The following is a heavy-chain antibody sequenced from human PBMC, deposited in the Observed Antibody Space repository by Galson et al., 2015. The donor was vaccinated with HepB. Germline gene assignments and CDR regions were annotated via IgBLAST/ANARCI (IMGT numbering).Heavy chain of an antibody. CDR3: ASGLLWFGELFSAFDI. CDR1: GFTFSSYA. Sequence: SLRLSCAASGFTFSSYAMHWVRQAPGKGLEWVAVISYDGSNKYYADSVKGRSTISRDNSKNTLYLQMNSLRAEDTAVYYCASGLLWFGELFSAFDIWGQGTMVTVSS. V-gene: IGHV3-30*04. CDR2: ISYDGSNK. J-gene: IGHJ3*02. D-gene: IGHD3-10*01.